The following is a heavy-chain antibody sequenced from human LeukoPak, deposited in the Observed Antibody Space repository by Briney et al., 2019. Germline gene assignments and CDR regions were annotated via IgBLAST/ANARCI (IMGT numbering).Heavy chain of an antibody. D-gene: IGHD5-12*01. Sequence: GGSLRLSCAASGIAFSNAWMSWVRQAPGKGLEWVGRIKSKTDGGTTDNAAPVRGRFTISRDDSKNTLYLQMNSLKTEDTAVYYCTTGGYGGQFDYWGQGTLVTVSS. V-gene: IGHV3-15*01. CDR1: GIAFSNAW. CDR2: IKSKTDGGTT. J-gene: IGHJ4*02. CDR3: TTGGYGGQFDY.